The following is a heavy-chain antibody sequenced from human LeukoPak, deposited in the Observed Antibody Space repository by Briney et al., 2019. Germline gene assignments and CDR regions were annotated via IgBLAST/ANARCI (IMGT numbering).Heavy chain of an antibody. V-gene: IGHV3-48*01. J-gene: IGHJ4*02. CDR3: ARDRLTSGSYFFDY. CDR1: AFTFSDYS. Sequence: PGGSLTLSCAASAFTFSDYSMNWVRQAPGKGLELISYISGRSSTIYYADSVRGRFTISRDNAKNSMYLQMNSLRAEDTAVYYCARDRLTSGSYFFDYWGQGTLVTVSS. CDR2: ISGRSSTI. D-gene: IGHD1-26*01.